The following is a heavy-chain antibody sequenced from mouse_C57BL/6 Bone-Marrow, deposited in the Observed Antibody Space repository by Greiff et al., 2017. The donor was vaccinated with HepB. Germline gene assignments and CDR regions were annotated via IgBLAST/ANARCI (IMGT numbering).Heavy chain of an antibody. D-gene: IGHD1-1*01. Sequence: VQLQQPGAELVKPGASVKLSCKASGYTFTSYWMHWVKQRPGQGLEWIGMIHPNSGSTNYNEKFKSKATLTVDKSSSTAYMQLSSLTSEDSAVYYCARSGGSSYSWFAYWGQGTLVTVSA. V-gene: IGHV1-64*01. CDR1: GYTFTSYW. CDR2: IHPNSGST. J-gene: IGHJ3*01. CDR3: ARSGGSSYSWFAY.